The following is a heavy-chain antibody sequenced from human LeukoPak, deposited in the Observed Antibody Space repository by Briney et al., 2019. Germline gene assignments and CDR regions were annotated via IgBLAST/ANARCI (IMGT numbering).Heavy chain of an antibody. V-gene: IGHV3-23*01. J-gene: IGHJ4*02. CDR3: AKDIEEVSAAGMDY. D-gene: IGHD6-13*01. CDR2: ISDSGGST. Sequence: GGSLRLSCAASGFTFSSYAMSWVRQAPGKGLEWVSTISDSGGSTYYADSVKGRLTISRDNSKNTLYLQMNSLRAEDTAVYYCAKDIEEVSAAGMDYWGQGTLVTVSS. CDR1: GFTFSSYA.